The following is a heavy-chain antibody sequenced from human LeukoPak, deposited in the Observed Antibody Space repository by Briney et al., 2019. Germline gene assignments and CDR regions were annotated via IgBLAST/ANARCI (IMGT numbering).Heavy chain of an antibody. J-gene: IGHJ4*02. CDR2: MNPNSGNT. CDR1: GYTFTSYD. Sequence: ASVKVSCKASGYTFTSYDINWVRQATGQGLEWMGWMNPNSGNTGYAQKFQGRVTITRNTSISTAYMELSSLRSEDTAVYYCARGRPHYDFWSGYYTSVDYWGQGTLVTVSS. D-gene: IGHD3-3*01. V-gene: IGHV1-8*03. CDR3: ARGRPHYDFWSGYYTSVDY.